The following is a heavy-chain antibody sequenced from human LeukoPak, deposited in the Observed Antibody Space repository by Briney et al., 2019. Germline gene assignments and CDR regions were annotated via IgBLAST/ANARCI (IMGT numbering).Heavy chain of an antibody. CDR1: GFTFSSYA. D-gene: IGHD4-17*01. Sequence: PGGSLRLSCAASGFTFSSYAMSWVRQAPGKGLEWVSAISGSGGSTYYADSVRGRFTISRDNSKNTLYLQMNSLRAEDTAVYYCARDLALMHGDYGVDYWGQGTLVTVSS. V-gene: IGHV3-23*01. J-gene: IGHJ4*02. CDR3: ARDLALMHGDYGVDY. CDR2: ISGSGGST.